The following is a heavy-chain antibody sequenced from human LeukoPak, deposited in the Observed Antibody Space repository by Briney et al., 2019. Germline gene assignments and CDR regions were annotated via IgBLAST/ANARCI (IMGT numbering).Heavy chain of an antibody. D-gene: IGHD3-3*02. V-gene: IGHV4-34*01. J-gene: IGHJ4*02. CDR3: AMGLALVY. CDR1: GGSISSYY. CDR2: INHSGST. Sequence: SETLSLTCTVSGGSISSYYWSWIRQPAGKELEWIGEINHSGSTNYNPSLKSRVTISVDTSKNQFSLKLSSVTAADTAVYYCAMGLALVYWGQGTLVTVSS.